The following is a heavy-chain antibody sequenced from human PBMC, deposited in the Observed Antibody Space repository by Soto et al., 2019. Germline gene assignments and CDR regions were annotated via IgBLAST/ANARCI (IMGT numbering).Heavy chain of an antibody. CDR1: GFTFSSYA. Sequence: RRLSCAASGFTFSSYAMSWVRQAPGKGLEWVSTISGSDGRTYSTDSVKGRFTISRDNSRNTAYLQMYSLRVEDTAVYYCAKGVSQYTPLALFDYWGRGTLVTVSS. V-gene: IGHV3-23*01. D-gene: IGHD5-18*01. CDR2: ISGSDGRT. J-gene: IGHJ4*02. CDR3: AKGVSQYTPLALFDY.